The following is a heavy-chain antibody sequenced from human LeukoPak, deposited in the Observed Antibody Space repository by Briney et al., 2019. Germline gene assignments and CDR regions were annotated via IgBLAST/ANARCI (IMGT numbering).Heavy chain of an antibody. Sequence: PSETLSLTCTVSGGSISSGGYYWSWIRQPPGKGLEWIGYIYHSGSTYYNPSLKSRVTISVDRSKNQFSLKLSSVTAADTAVYYCARGIAARLGYWGQGTLVTVSS. CDR3: ARGIAARLGY. D-gene: IGHD6-6*01. CDR1: GGSISSGGYY. CDR2: IYHSGST. V-gene: IGHV4-30-2*01. J-gene: IGHJ4*02.